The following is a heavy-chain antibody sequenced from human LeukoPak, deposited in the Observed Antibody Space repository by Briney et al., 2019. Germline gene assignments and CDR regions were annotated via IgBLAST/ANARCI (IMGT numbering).Heavy chain of an antibody. CDR1: GGSFSGYY. Sequence: SETLSLTCAVYGGSFSGYYWSWIRQPPGKGLEWIGEINHSGSTNYNPSLKGRVTISVDTSKNQFSLKLSSVTAADTAVYYCASSLSFGELLSHGMDVWGQGTTVTVSS. D-gene: IGHD3-10*01. CDR2: INHSGST. CDR3: ASSLSFGELLSHGMDV. V-gene: IGHV4-34*01. J-gene: IGHJ6*02.